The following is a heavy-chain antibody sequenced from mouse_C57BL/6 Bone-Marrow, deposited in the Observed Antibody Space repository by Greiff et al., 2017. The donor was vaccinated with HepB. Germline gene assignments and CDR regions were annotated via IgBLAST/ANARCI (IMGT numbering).Heavy chain of an antibody. CDR2: ISSGSSTI. CDR1: GFTFSDYG. D-gene: IGHD1-1*01. CDR3: ARQFITTVGNYAMDY. J-gene: IGHJ4*01. V-gene: IGHV5-17*01. Sequence: EVKLVESGGGLVKPGGSLKLSCAASGFTFSDYGMHWVRQAPEKGLEWVAYISSGSSTIYYADTVKGRFTISRDNAKNTLFLQMTSLRSEDTAMYYCARQFITTVGNYAMDYWGQGTSVTVSS.